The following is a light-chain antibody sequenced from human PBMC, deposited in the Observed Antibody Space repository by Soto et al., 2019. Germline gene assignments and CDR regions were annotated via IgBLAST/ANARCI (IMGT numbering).Light chain of an antibody. CDR3: QKYNSAPPWT. V-gene: IGKV1-27*01. CDR1: QGISNY. J-gene: IGKJ1*01. CDR2: AAS. Sequence: DLQMTQSPSSLSASVGDRVTITCRASQGISNYLAWYQQKPGKVPKLLIYAASTLQSGVPSRFRGSGSGTDFTLTISSLQPEDVATYYCQKYNSAPPWTFGQGTKVEIK.